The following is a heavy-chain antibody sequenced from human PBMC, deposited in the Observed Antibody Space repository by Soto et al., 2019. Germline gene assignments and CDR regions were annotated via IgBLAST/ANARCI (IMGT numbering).Heavy chain of an antibody. CDR2: ISYSGTT. CDR3: ARASGGLLTLVRLGVLDFKLDY. CDR1: GRSINNYY. J-gene: IGHJ4*02. V-gene: IGHV4-59*01. Sequence: PSETLSLTCSVSGRSINNYYWSWIRQPPGKELEWIGYISYSGTTNYNPSLKSRVTISIDTSKNQFSLNLSSVTAADTAVYYCARASGGLLTLVRLGVLDFKLDYWGQGTLVTVSS. D-gene: IGHD1-26*01.